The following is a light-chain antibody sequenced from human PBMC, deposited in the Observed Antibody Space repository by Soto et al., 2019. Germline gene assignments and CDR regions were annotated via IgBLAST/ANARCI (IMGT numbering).Light chain of an antibody. V-gene: IGLV2-14*01. CDR3: SSYTSSSTLV. CDR1: SSDVGGYNY. CDR2: EVS. J-gene: IGLJ1*01. Sequence: QSVLTQPASVSGSPGQSITISCTVTSSDVGGYNYVSWYQQHPGKAPKLMIYEVSNRPSGVSNRFSGSKSGNTASLTISGLQAEDEADYYCSSYTSSSTLVFGTGTKVT.